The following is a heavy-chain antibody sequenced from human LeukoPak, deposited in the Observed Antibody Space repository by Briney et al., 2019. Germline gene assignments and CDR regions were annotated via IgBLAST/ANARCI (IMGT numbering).Heavy chain of an antibody. CDR3: ARSSYYDSEGSYYFDY. CDR1: GYTFTGYY. D-gene: IGHD3-22*01. Sequence: ASVKVSCKASGYTFTGYYMYWVRQAPGQGLEWMGWINPNSGGTNYAQKFQGRVTMTRDTSISTAYMELSRLRSDDTAVYYCARSSYYDSEGSYYFDYWGQGTLVTVSS. J-gene: IGHJ4*02. V-gene: IGHV1-2*02. CDR2: INPNSGGT.